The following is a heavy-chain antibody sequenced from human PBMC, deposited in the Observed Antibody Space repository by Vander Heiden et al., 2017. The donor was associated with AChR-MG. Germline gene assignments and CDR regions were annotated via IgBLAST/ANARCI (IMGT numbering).Heavy chain of an antibody. CDR1: GGTFSSYA. V-gene: IGHV1-69*01. CDR3: ARDSPYGSGSFLFDY. Sequence: QVQLVQSGAEVKKPGSSVKVSCQASGGTFSSYAISWVRQAPGQGLEWMGGIIPIFGTANYAQKFQGRVTITADESTSTAYMELSSLRSEDTAVYYCARDSPYGSGSFLFDYWGQGTLVTVSS. D-gene: IGHD3-10*01. J-gene: IGHJ4*02. CDR2: IIPIFGTA.